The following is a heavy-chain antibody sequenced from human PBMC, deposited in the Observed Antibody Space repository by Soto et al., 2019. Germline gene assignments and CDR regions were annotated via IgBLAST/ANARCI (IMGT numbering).Heavy chain of an antibody. J-gene: IGHJ6*02. CDR1: GSRFSNYV. D-gene: IGHD2-2*02. V-gene: IGHV1-18*01. Sequence: ASVKVSCKVSGSRFSNYVISWVRQAPGHGLEWLGRIIPIFNSTKYAQSFQGRVTMTTDTSTSTAYMELRSLRSDDTAVYYCARVVPAAIRYTWFASRGADYYYYGMDVWGQGTTVTAP. CDR2: IIPIFNST. CDR3: ARVVPAAIRYTWFASRGADYYYYGMDV.